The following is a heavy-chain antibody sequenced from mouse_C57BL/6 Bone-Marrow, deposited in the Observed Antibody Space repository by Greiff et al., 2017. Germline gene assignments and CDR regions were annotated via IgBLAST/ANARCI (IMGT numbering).Heavy chain of an antibody. J-gene: IGHJ2*01. CDR3: TTPATYYFDY. Sequence: EVQLKQSRAELVRPGASVKLSCTASGFNIKDDYMHWVKQTPEPGLEWVGWIDPENGDTEYASKFQGKATINADTSSNTAYLQLSSLTSEDTAVYYCTTPATYYFDYWGQGTTLTVSS. D-gene: IGHD1-1*01. CDR1: GFNIKDDY. CDR2: IDPENGDT. V-gene: IGHV14-4*01.